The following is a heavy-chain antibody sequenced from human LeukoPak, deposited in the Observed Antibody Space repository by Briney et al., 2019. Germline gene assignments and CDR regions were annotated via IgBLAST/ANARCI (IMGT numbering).Heavy chain of an antibody. CDR2: ISYDGSNK. V-gene: IGHV3-30*03. J-gene: IGHJ4*02. Sequence: GGSLRLSCAASGFTFSSYGMHWVRQAPGKGLEWVAVISYDGSNKYYADSVKGRFTISRDNSKNTLYLQMNSLRAEDTAVYYCARGNCDILTGYYPIDYWGQGTLVTVSS. CDR1: GFTFSSYG. CDR3: ARGNCDILTGYYPIDY. D-gene: IGHD3-9*01.